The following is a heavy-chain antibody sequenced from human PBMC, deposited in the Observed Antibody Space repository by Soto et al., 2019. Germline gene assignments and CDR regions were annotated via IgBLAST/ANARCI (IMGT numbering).Heavy chain of an antibody. CDR1: GDYIKSFY. D-gene: IGHD6-19*01. V-gene: IGHV4-4*07. CDR3: AKDEGQYGSGWYLN. J-gene: IGHJ4*02. Sequence: SETMSLTYTVSGDYIKSFYWSWIRQPAWKGLEWIGLIYSSGSTNYNSALASRVTMSVDTSKNQFSLILTSVTAADTAVYYCAKDEGQYGSGWYLNWGQGTLVTVSS. CDR2: IYSSGST.